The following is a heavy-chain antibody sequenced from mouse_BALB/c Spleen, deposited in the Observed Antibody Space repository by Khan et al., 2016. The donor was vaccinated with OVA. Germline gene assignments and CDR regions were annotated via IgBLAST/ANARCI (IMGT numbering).Heavy chain of an antibody. CDR3: AKNDRSDVYFYY. CDR1: GYTFTSYV. CDR2: IYPFNDDT. Sequence: VQLKQSSPELVKPGASVKMSCKASGYTFTSYVMHWVKQKPGQGLEWVGYIYPFNDDTKYNEKFKGKATLTSDKSSSTASMELSSLTSEDSAVYFCAKNDRSDVYFYYWGQGTTLTVSS. J-gene: IGHJ2*01. D-gene: IGHD2-14*01. V-gene: IGHV1S136*01.